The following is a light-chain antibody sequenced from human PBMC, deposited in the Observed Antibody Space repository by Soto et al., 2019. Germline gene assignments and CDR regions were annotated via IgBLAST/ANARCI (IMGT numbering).Light chain of an antibody. J-gene: IGKJ3*01. V-gene: IGKV1-39*01. CDR2: FAT. CDR1: HSISNS. CDR3: QQSDSPPFT. Sequence: DIQMIQSPSSLSASVGDRVTITCRASHSISNSLNWYQQKPGKAPDLLIYFATTLHFGVPSRFSGSGSGTEFTLTISSLQPEDFATYYCQQSDSPPFTMGPGTKVEIK.